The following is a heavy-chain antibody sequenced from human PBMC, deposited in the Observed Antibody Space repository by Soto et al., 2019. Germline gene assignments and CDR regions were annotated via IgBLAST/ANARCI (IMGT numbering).Heavy chain of an antibody. J-gene: IGHJ4*02. CDR1: GGSISSYY. D-gene: IGHD3-10*01. CDR2: IYYSGST. CDR3: ARDDTTSFGLDY. Sequence: ETLSLTCTVSGGSISSYYWSWIRQPPGKGLEWIGYIYYSGSTNYNPSLKSRVTISVDTSKNQFSLKLSSVTAADTAVYYCARDDTTSFGLDYWGQGTLVTVS. V-gene: IGHV4-59*01.